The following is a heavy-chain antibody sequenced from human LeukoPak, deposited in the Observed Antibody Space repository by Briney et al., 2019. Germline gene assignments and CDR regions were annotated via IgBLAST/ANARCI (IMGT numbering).Heavy chain of an antibody. CDR1: GYTFTGYY. D-gene: IGHD4-17*01. Sequence: ASVKVSCKASGYTFTGYYMHWVRQAPGQGLEWMGGIIPIFGTANYAQKFQGRVTITADKSTSTAYMELSSLRSEDTAVYYCATSTVTTLDYWGQGTLVTVSS. V-gene: IGHV1-69*06. CDR2: IIPIFGTA. CDR3: ATSTVTTLDY. J-gene: IGHJ4*02.